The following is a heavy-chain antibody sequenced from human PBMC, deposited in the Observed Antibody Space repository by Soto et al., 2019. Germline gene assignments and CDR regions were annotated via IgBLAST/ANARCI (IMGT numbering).Heavy chain of an antibody. V-gene: IGHV3-23*01. Sequence: GGSLRLSXAASGFTFSTYAMSWVRQAPGKGLEWASAISAGGGSTYYADSVKGRFTISRDNSINTLYMQMNSLRTEDTAVYYCAHPRGYGVFDAYDIWGQGAMVTRLL. CDR2: ISAGGGST. D-gene: IGHD4-17*01. J-gene: IGHJ3*02. CDR1: GFTFSTYA. CDR3: AHPRGYGVFDAYDI.